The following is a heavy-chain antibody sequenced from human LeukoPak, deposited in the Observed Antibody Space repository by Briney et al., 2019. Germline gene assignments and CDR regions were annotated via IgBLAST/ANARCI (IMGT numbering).Heavy chain of an antibody. D-gene: IGHD3-22*01. CDR2: IYYSGST. V-gene: IGHV4-59*01. CDR1: GGSISSYY. J-gene: IGHJ4*02. CDR3: ARDTSSGYSDY. Sequence: SETLSLTCTVSGGSISSYYWRWIRQPPGKGLEWIGYIYYSGSTNYNPSLKSRVTISVDTSQNQFSLKLSSVTAADTAVYYCARDTSSGYSDYWGQGTLVTVSS.